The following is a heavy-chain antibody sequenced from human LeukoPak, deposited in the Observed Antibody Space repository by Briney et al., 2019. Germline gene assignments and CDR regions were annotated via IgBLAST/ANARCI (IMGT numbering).Heavy chain of an antibody. CDR2: IYTSGSTNYTSGST. CDR1: GGSISSGSYY. D-gene: IGHD1-26*01. Sequence: PSQTLSLTCTVSGGSISSGSYYWSWIRQPAGKGLEWIGRIYTSGSTNYTSGSTNYNPSLKSRVTISVDTSKNQFSLKLRSVTAADTAVYYCTKDSGHHRTDCWGQGTLVTVSS. CDR3: TKDSGHHRTDC. J-gene: IGHJ4*02. V-gene: IGHV4-61*02.